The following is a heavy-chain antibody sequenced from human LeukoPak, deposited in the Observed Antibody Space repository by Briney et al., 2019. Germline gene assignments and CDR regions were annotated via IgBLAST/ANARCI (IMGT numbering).Heavy chain of an antibody. CDR1: GYSFPTYW. CDR2: IYPGDSDT. V-gene: IGHV5-51*01. Sequence: GESLKISCKGSGYSFPTYWIGWVRQMPGKGLEWMGIIYPGDSDTRYSPSFQGQVTISVDKSISTAYLQWSSLKASDTAMYFCARRLYSSSSGPSDAFDIWGQGTMVTVSS. CDR3: ARRLYSSSSGPSDAFDI. J-gene: IGHJ3*02. D-gene: IGHD6-6*01.